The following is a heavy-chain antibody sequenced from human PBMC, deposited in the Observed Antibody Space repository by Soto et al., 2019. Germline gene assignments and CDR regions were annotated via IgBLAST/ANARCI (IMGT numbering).Heavy chain of an antibody. CDR2: ISGSGGST. CDR1: GFTFSSYA. D-gene: IGHD2-15*01. V-gene: IGHV3-23*01. CDR3: AKGGSRCSGGSCYSGGY. Sequence: EVQLLESGGGLVQPGGSLRLSCAASGFTFSSYAMSWVRQAPGKGLEWVSAISGSGGSTYYADSVKGRFTISRDNSKNTLYLQMKSLRAEDTAVYYCAKGGSRCSGGSCYSGGYWGQGTLVTVSS. J-gene: IGHJ4*02.